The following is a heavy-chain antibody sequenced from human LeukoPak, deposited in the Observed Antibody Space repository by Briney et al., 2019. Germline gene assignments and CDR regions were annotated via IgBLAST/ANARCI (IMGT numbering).Heavy chain of an antibody. CDR2: ISSSGSTI. CDR3: ARVITIFGVVISWNTYNWFDP. J-gene: IGHJ5*02. Sequence: PGGSLRLSCAASGFTFSSYEMNWVRQAPGKGLEWVSYISSSGSTIYYADSVKGRFTISRDNAKNSLYLQMNSLRAEDTAVYYCARVITIFGVVISWNTYNWFDPWGQGTLVTVSS. V-gene: IGHV3-48*03. D-gene: IGHD3-3*01. CDR1: GFTFSSYE.